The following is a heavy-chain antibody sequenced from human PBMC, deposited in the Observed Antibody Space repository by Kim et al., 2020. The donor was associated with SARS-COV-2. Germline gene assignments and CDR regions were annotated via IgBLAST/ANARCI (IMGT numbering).Heavy chain of an antibody. CDR2: ISYDGSNK. CDR1: GFTFSSYG. D-gene: IGHD3-16*02. V-gene: IGHV3-30*18. CDR3: AKTIMITFGGVIGNYYYGMDV. Sequence: GGSLRLSCAASGFTFSSYGMHWVRQAPGKGLEWVAVISYDGSNKYYADSVKGRFTISRDNSKNTLYLQMNSLRAEDTAVYYCAKTIMITFGGVIGNYYYGMDVWGQGTTVTVSS. J-gene: IGHJ6*02.